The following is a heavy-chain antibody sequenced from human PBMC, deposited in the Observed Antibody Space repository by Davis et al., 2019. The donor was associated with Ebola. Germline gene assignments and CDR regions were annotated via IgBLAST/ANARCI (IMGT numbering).Heavy chain of an antibody. J-gene: IGHJ1*01. CDR3: ARDGDSSSWYLSSEYFQH. D-gene: IGHD6-13*01. CDR1: GFTFSSYW. Sequence: PGGSLRLSCAASGFTFSSYWMSWVRQAPGKGLEWVANIKQDGSEKYYVDSVKGRFTISRDNAKKSLYLQMNSLRAEDTAVYYCARDGDSSSWYLSSEYFQHWGQGTLVTVSS. V-gene: IGHV3-7*01. CDR2: IKQDGSEK.